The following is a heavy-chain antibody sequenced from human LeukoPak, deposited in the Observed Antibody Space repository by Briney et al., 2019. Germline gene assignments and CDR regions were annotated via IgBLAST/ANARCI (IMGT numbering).Heavy chain of an antibody. V-gene: IGHV3-23*01. CDR2: ISGSGGST. CDR1: GFTFSNYA. CDR3: AKNGYCSSSSCYADFDY. J-gene: IGHJ4*02. D-gene: IGHD2-2*03. Sequence: GGSLRLSCAAPGFTFSNYAMSWVRQAPGKGLEWVSTISGSGGSTYYADSVKGRFTISRDNSKNTLYVQMNSLRAEDTAVYYCAKNGYCSSSSCYADFDYWGQGTLVTVSS.